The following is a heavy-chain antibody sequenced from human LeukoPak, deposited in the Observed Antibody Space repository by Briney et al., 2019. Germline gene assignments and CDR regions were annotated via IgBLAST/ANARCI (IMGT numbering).Heavy chain of an antibody. Sequence: PGGSLRLSCAASGFTFSSYAMSWVRQAPGKGLEWVSATSGSGDSTYYADSVKGRFTISRDNSKNTLYLQMNSLRAEDTAVYYCAKTGHRSIVDTAMVREFDYWGQGTLVTVSS. CDR3: AKTGHRSIVDTAMVREFDY. D-gene: IGHD5-18*01. V-gene: IGHV3-23*01. CDR2: TSGSGDST. CDR1: GFTFSSYA. J-gene: IGHJ4*02.